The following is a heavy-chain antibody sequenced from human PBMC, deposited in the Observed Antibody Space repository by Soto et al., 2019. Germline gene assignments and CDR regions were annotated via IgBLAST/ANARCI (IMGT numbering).Heavy chain of an antibody. J-gene: IGHJ4*02. CDR1: GYTFTSYD. D-gene: IGHD5-18*01. CDR2: MNPNSGNT. CDR3: ARRRGYSYGCLDY. Sequence: ASVKVSCKASGYTFTSYDINWVRQATGQGLEWMGWMNPNSGNTGYAQKFQGRVTMTRDTSTSTVYMELSSLRSEDTAVYYCARRRGYSYGCLDYWGQGTLVTVSS. V-gene: IGHV1-8*01.